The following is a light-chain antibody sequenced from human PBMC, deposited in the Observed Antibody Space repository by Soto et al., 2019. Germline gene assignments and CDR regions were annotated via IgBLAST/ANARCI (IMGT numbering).Light chain of an antibody. Sequence: SYELTQPPSVSVAPGKTARITCGGNNIGSISVHWYQQKSGQAPVLVIYYDSDRPSGIPERFSGSNSGNTATLTISRVEAGDEADYYCQVWDSSSDHWVFGGGTKLTVL. V-gene: IGLV3-21*04. J-gene: IGLJ3*02. CDR3: QVWDSSSDHWV. CDR2: YDS. CDR1: NIGSIS.